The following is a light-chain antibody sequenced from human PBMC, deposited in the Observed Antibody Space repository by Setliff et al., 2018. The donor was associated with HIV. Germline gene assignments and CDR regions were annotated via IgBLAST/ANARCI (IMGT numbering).Light chain of an antibody. CDR3: SSYTSTSTYV. CDR1: SSDIGGYNY. J-gene: IGLJ1*01. Sequence: QSASVSGSPGQSITISCTGTSSDIGGYNYVSWFQQHPGKAPKLMIYAVSNRPSGVSTRFSGSKSGNTASLTISGLQAEDEADYYCSSYTSTSTYVFGTGTKVTVL. V-gene: IGLV2-14*03. CDR2: AVS.